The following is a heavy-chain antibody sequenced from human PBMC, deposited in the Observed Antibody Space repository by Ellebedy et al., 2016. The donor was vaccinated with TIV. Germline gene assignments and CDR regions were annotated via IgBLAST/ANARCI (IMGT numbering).Heavy chain of an antibody. CDR3: ARASSGAYVFHFDY. CDR1: GFTFSSYW. Sequence: GESLKISXAASGFTFSSYWMSWVRQAPGKGLEWVTSMKHGGSESYYVDSVKGRFTISRDNAKNSLYLQMNSLRAEDTAVYYCARASSGAYVFHFDYWGQGTLVTVSS. CDR2: MKHGGSES. D-gene: IGHD6-19*01. V-gene: IGHV3-7*01. J-gene: IGHJ4*02.